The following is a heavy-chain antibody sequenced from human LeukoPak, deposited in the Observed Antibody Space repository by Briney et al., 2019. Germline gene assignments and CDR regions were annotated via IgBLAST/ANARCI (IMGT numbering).Heavy chain of an antibody. Sequence: GGSLRLSCAASGFTFSSYSMSWVRQAPGKGLEWVTNIKQDGSEIYYVDSVKGRFTISRDNTKNSVYLQMNSLRAEDTAVYYCARQLGGSGSYWGQGTLATVSS. V-gene: IGHV3-7*01. J-gene: IGHJ4*02. CDR2: IKQDGSEI. CDR1: GFTFSSYS. D-gene: IGHD3-10*01. CDR3: ARQLGGSGSY.